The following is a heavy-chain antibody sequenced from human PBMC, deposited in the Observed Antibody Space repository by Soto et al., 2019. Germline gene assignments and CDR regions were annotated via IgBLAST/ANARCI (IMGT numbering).Heavy chain of an antibody. J-gene: IGHJ5*02. V-gene: IGHV3-23*01. CDR3: VKNSGWFNT. Sequence: QLLQSGGGLVQPGGSLTLSCAASGFTFGTTDMSWVRQAPGEGLEWVSTIDGSGGITYYADSVKCRFTISRDNSRNTVYLQMNSLRGDDTAMYYCVKNSGWFNTWGQGALVPVSS. CDR1: GFTFGTTD. D-gene: IGHD3-10*01. CDR2: IDGSGGIT.